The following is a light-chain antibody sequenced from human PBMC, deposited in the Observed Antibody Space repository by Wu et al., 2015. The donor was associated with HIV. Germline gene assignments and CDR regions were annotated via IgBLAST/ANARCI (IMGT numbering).Light chain of an antibody. V-gene: IGKV3-15*01. Sequence: EIVMTQSPATLSVSPGESATLSCRASQSITNNLAWYHHKPGQAPRLLIYGSSTGATGIPARFSGSGSGTEFTLTINSMESEDFAIYYCQQYNDWPRTFGQGTKVEI. J-gene: IGKJ1*01. CDR3: QQYNDWPRT. CDR1: QSITNN. CDR2: GSS.